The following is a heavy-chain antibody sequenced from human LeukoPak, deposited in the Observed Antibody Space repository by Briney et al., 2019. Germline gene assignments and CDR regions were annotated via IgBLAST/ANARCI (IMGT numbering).Heavy chain of an antibody. V-gene: IGHV4-4*07. CDR2: IYTSGST. J-gene: IGHJ5*02. Sequence: SETLSLTCTVSGGSISSYYWSWIRQPAGKGLEWIGRIYTSGSTNYNPSLKSRVTMSVDTSKNQFSLKLSSMTAADTAVYYCARALTTVTTDCWFDPWGQGTLVTVSS. CDR1: GGSISSYY. D-gene: IGHD4-17*01. CDR3: ARALTTVTTDCWFDP.